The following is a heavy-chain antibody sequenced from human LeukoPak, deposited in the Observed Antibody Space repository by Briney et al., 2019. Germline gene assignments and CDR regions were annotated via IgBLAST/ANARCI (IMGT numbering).Heavy chain of an antibody. CDR1: GFTFSSYW. Sequence: GGSLRLSCATSGFTFSSYWMTWVRQTPGKGLEWVAHINQDGSEKYYVDSVKGRFTISRDNAKNSLYLQMNSLRADDTAVYFCARDRGGSSWYDFWGQGTLVTVSS. CDR2: INQDGSEK. D-gene: IGHD6-13*01. J-gene: IGHJ5*01. CDR3: ARDRGGSSWYDF. V-gene: IGHV3-7*04.